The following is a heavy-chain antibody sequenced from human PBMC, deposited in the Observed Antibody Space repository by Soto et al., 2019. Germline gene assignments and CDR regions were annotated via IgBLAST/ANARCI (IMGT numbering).Heavy chain of an antibody. CDR2: INPNSGGT. CDR3: AGGVLSGSYYNWFDP. CDR1: GYTFTGYY. V-gene: IGHV1-2*02. Sequence: GASVKVSCKASGYTFTGYYMHWVRQAPGQGLEWMGWINPNSGGTDYAQKFQGRVTMTRGTSISTAYMELSRLRSDDTAVYYCAGGVLSGSYYNWFDPWGQGTPVTVSS. D-gene: IGHD1-26*01. J-gene: IGHJ5*02.